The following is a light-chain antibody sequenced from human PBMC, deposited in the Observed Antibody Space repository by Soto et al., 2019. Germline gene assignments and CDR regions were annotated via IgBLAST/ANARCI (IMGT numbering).Light chain of an antibody. CDR3: QSYDSSQSGSI. CDR2: GNS. J-gene: IGLJ1*01. CDR1: SSNIGAGYD. V-gene: IGLV1-40*01. Sequence: QSVLTQPPSVSGAPGQRVTISCTGSSSNIGAGYDVHWYQQLPGTAPKLLIYGNSNRPSGVPDRFSGSKSGTSASLAITGLQAEDEADYYCQSYDSSQSGSIVGTGTKVTVL.